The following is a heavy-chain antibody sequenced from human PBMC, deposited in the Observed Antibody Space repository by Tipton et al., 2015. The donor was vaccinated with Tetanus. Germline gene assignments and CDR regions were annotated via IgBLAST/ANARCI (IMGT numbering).Heavy chain of an antibody. CDR3: ARGQGGAARKQHAFDI. D-gene: IGHD6-6*01. Sequence: QSGPEVKKPGASVKVSCKASGYTFTSYYMHWVRQAPGQGLEWMGIINPSGGSTSYAQKFQGRVTMTRDTSTSTVYMELSSLRSEDTAVYYCARGQGGAARKQHAFDIWGQGTMVTVSS. CDR1: GYTFTSYY. CDR2: INPSGGST. J-gene: IGHJ3*02. V-gene: IGHV1-46*01.